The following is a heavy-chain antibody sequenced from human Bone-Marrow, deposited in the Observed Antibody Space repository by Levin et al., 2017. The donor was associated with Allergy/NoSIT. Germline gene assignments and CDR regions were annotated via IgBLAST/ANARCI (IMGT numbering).Heavy chain of an antibody. CDR1: GFTFSGSA. CDR3: TTVVVVAATLRQLDY. V-gene: IGHV3-73*01. J-gene: IGHJ4*02. Sequence: GGSLRLSCAASGFTFSGSAMHWVRQASGKGLEWVGRIRSKANSYATAYAASVKGRFTISRDDSKNTAYLQMNSLKTEDTAVYYCTTVVVVAATLRQLDYWGQGTLVTVSS. D-gene: IGHD2-15*01. CDR2: IRSKANSYAT.